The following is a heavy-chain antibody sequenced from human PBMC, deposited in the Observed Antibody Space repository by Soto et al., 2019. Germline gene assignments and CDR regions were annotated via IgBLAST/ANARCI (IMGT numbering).Heavy chain of an antibody. Sequence: QVQLVQSGGEVKRPGASEKVSCKTSGYTFSNYGITWVRQAPGQPLEWLGWISLYSDGTNYAQKFQGRVSMTTDSSTTTAYMELRSLRSDDTAVYYCERVVPGAEAWFGPWGQGTLVTVSS. CDR2: ISLYSDGT. D-gene: IGHD2-2*01. V-gene: IGHV1-18*01. CDR1: GYTFSNYG. J-gene: IGHJ5*02. CDR3: ERVVPGAEAWFGP.